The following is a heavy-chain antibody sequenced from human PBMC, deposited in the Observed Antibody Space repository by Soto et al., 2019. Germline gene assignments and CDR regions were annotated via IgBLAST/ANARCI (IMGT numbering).Heavy chain of an antibody. CDR3: AGKYYYDSSGYYSVDY. J-gene: IGHJ4*02. V-gene: IGHV4-59*01. CDR2: IYYSGST. D-gene: IGHD3-22*01. CDR1: GGSISSYY. Sequence: SETLSLTCTVSGGSISSYYWSWIRQPPGKGLEWIGYIYYSGSTNYNPSLKSRVTISVDTSKNQFSLKLSSVTAADTAVYYCAGKYYYDSSGYYSVDYWGQGTLVTVSS.